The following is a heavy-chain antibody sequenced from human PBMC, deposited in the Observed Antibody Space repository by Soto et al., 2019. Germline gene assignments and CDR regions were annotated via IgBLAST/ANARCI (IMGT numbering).Heavy chain of an antibody. CDR2: ISYDGSNK. D-gene: IGHD6-19*01. CDR1: GFTFSSYG. V-gene: IGHV3-30*18. Sequence: QVQLVESGGGVVQPGRSLRLSCAASGFTFSSYGMHWVRQAPGKGLEWVAVISYDGSNKYYADSVKGRFTISRDNSKNTLYLQMNSLRAEDTAVYYCAKAGSSGWHRDYYYYGMDVWGQGTTVTVSS. CDR3: AKAGSSGWHRDYYYYGMDV. J-gene: IGHJ6*02.